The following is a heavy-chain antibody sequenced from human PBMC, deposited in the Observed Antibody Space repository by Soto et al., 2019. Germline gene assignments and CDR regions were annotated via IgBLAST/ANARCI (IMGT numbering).Heavy chain of an antibody. J-gene: IGHJ5*02. D-gene: IGHD2-8*01. CDR2: INAANGDA. V-gene: IGHV1-3*01. CDR1: GSPFTSYG. CDR3: VRRHVSANGLDWFDP. Sequence: GSVEACSKASGSPFTSYGVYLVPQAPGQRLEWMGWINAANGDAKDSPKFQGRVTITRHTSASTAYRGLSSLRSEDTAMYYCVRRHVSANGLDWFDPWGQGTMVTVSS.